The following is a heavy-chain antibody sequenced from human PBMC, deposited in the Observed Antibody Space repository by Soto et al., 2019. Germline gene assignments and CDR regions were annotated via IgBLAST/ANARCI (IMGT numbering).Heavy chain of an antibody. CDR1: GASISGFY. J-gene: IGHJ5*02. V-gene: IGHV4-4*07. CDR2: IYATGTT. CDR3: GREGTKTIRYWFKP. D-gene: IGHD1-1*01. Sequence: YVRLSFTCTVSGASISGFYLRWIRKTAGTVREWIGRIYATGTTAYNPSLKSRVMMSVDTSKKQFSLKLRSVTAADTAVYYCGREGTKTIRYWFKPCRQR.